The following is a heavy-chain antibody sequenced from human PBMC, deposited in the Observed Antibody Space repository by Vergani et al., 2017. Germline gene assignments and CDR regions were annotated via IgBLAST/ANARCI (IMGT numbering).Heavy chain of an antibody. V-gene: IGHV4-34*01. J-gene: IGHJ4*02. Sequence: QVQLQQWGAGLLKPSETLSLTCAVYGGSFSGYYWSWIRQPPGKGLEWIGELNHSGSTNYNPSLKSRVTISVDTSKNQFSLKLSSVTAAATAVYYCARGQQLASPGYYFDYWGQGTLVTVSS. D-gene: IGHD6-13*01. CDR2: LNHSGST. CDR1: GGSFSGYY. CDR3: ARGQQLASPGYYFDY.